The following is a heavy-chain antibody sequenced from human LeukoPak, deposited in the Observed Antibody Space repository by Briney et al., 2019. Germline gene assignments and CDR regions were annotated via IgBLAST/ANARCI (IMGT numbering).Heavy chain of an antibody. D-gene: IGHD6-13*01. V-gene: IGHV3-30*18. CDR2: ISYDGSNK. Sequence: PGGSLRLSCAAPGFTFSSYGMAWVRQAPGKGLEWVAVISYDGSNKYYAHSVKGRFTSSRDNSKNTLYLQMNSLRAEDTAVYYCAKDSGSSSWYEAIDYWGQGTLVTVSS. CDR1: GFTFSSYG. CDR3: AKDSGSSSWYEAIDY. J-gene: IGHJ4*02.